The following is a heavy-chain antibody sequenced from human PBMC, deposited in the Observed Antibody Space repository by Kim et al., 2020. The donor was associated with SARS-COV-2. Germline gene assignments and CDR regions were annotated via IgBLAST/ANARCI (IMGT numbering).Heavy chain of an antibody. J-gene: IGHJ4*02. D-gene: IGHD3-22*01. Sequence: KFQGRVTITADESTSTAYMELSSLRSEDTAVYYCASGDSSGYYFNRDFDYWGQGTLVTVSS. CDR3: ASGDSSGYYFNRDFDY. V-gene: IGHV1-69*01.